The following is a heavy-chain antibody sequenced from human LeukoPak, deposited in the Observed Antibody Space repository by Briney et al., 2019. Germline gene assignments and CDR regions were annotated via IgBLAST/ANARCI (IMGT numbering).Heavy chain of an antibody. CDR3: ARTSIVVVVAARYYFDY. CDR1: GGTFSSYA. CDR2: IIPILGTA. J-gene: IGHJ4*02. V-gene: IGHV1-69*06. D-gene: IGHD2-15*01. Sequence: SVKVSCKASGGTFSSYAISWVRQAPGQGLEWMGGIIPILGTANYAQKFQGRVTITADKSTSTAYMELSSLRSEDTAVYYCARTSIVVVVAARYYFDYWGQGTLVTVSS.